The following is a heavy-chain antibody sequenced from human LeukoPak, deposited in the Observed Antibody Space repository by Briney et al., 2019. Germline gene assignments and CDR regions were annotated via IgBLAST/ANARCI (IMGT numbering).Heavy chain of an antibody. CDR1: RFTFNSYA. CDR3: ARNGNSGWGYFDY. Sequence: GGSLRLSCAASRFTFNSYAMSWVRQAPGKGLEWVSVIGGSNGITFYVGSVKGRFTISRDNSKDTLYLQMNSLRAEDTAVCYCARNGNSGWGYFDYWGQGTLVTVSS. J-gene: IGHJ4*02. CDR2: IGGSNGIT. D-gene: IGHD5-12*01. V-gene: IGHV3-23*01.